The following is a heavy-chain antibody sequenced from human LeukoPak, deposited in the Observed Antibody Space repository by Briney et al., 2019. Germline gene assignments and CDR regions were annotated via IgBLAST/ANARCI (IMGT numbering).Heavy chain of an antibody. CDR2: IHGDGRT. V-gene: IGHV3-53*01. CDR3: ATTGGYWTGTYVR. J-gene: IGHJ4*02. Sequence: PGGSLRLSCAASRFAVTTNYMTWVRQAPGKGPEWVSGIHGDGRTYYADSVKGRFTISRDRSKNTLYLQMTSLRAEDTAVYYCATTGGYWTGTYVRWGQGTLVTVSS. D-gene: IGHD1-1*01. CDR1: RFAVTTNY.